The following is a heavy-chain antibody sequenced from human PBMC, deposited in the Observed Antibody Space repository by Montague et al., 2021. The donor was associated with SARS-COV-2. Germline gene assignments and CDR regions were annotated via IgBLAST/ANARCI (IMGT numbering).Heavy chain of an antibody. CDR2: INHSGST. Sequence: SETRSLTCAVYGGSFSGYYWSWIRQPLGKGLEWIGEINHSGSTNYNPSLKSRVTISVDTSKNQFSLKLSSVTAADTAVYYCARGYDYVWGSYRYAYYFDYWGQGTLVTVSS. CDR1: GGSFSGYY. J-gene: IGHJ4*02. V-gene: IGHV4-34*01. D-gene: IGHD3-16*02. CDR3: ARGYDYVWGSYRYAYYFDY.